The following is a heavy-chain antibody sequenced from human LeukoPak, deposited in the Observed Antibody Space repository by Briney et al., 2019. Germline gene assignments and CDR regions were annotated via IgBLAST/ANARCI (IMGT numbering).Heavy chain of an antibody. CDR3: AREDEDIVATIPYFDY. Sequence: PGGSLRLSCAASGFTFSSYSMNWVRQAPGKGLEWVSSISSSSSYIYYADSVKGRFTISRDNAKNSLYLQMNSLGAEDTAVYYCAREDEDIVATIPYFDYWGQGTLVTVSS. J-gene: IGHJ4*02. CDR2: ISSSSSYI. CDR1: GFTFSSYS. D-gene: IGHD5-12*01. V-gene: IGHV3-21*01.